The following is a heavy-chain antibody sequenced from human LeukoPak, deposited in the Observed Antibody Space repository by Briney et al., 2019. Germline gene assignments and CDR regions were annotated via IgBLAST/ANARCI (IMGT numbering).Heavy chain of an antibody. D-gene: IGHD6-13*01. J-gene: IGHJ4*02. CDR1: GFTFSDHY. V-gene: IGHV3-72*01. CDR3: AKKGYNSSWYDRGYFDY. Sequence: GGSLRLSCAASGFTFSDHYMDWVRQAPGKGLEWVGRSRDKANSYTTEYAASVKGRFTISRDDSKNSVYLEMNSLKTEDTAVYYCAKKGYNSSWYDRGYFDYWGQGTLVTVSS. CDR2: SRDKANSYTT.